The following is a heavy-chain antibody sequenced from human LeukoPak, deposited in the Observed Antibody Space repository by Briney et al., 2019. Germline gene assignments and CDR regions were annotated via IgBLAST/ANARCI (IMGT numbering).Heavy chain of an antibody. Sequence: GGSLRLSCAASGLTVSDNYMTWARQAPGKGLEWVANIKQDGSEKYYVDSVKGRFTISRDNAKNSLYLQMNSLRAEDTAVYYCARDDVDILATAVAATGHYYYYYGMDVWGQGTTVTVSS. CDR1: GLTVSDNY. D-gene: IGHD5-12*01. CDR3: ARDDVDILATAVAATGHYYYYYGMDV. J-gene: IGHJ6*02. CDR2: IKQDGSEK. V-gene: IGHV3-7*04.